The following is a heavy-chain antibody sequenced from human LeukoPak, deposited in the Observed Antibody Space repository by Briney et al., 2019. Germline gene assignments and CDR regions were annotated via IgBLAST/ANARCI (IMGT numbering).Heavy chain of an antibody. CDR1: GFTFSIYG. D-gene: IGHD3-10*01. Sequence: GGSLRLSCAASGFTFSIYGMHWVRQAPGKGLEWLAHILLDGNNKYVGDSVKGRFTISRGNSKNTLYLQMNSLRAEDTAVYYCARDKGKGAYFDYWGLGTLVTVSS. CDR3: ARDKGKGAYFDY. V-gene: IGHV3-33*05. CDR2: ILLDGNNK. J-gene: IGHJ4*02.